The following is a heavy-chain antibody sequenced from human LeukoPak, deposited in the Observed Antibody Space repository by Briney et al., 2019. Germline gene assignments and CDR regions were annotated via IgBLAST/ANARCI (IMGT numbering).Heavy chain of an antibody. J-gene: IGHJ3*02. CDR2: ISGSGGST. D-gene: IGHD3-10*01. Sequence: GGSLRLSCAASGFTFSSYGMHWVRQAPGKGLEWVSAISGSGGSTYYADSVKGRFTISRDNSKNTLYLQMNSLRAEDTAVYYCAKSRFGELLLYAFDIWGQGTMVTVSS. CDR1: GFTFSSYG. V-gene: IGHV3-23*01. CDR3: AKSRFGELLLYAFDI.